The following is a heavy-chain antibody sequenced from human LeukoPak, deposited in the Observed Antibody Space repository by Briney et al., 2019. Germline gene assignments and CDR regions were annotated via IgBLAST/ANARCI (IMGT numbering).Heavy chain of an antibody. CDR2: INHSGGT. Sequence: SETLSLTCAVYGGSFSGYYWSWIRQPPGKGLEWIGEINHSGGTNYNPSLKSRVTISVDTSKNQFSLKLSSVTAADTAVYYCARAKYCSGGSCYHLDYWGQGTLVTVSS. J-gene: IGHJ4*02. D-gene: IGHD2-15*01. V-gene: IGHV4-34*01. CDR3: ARAKYCSGGSCYHLDY. CDR1: GGSFSGYY.